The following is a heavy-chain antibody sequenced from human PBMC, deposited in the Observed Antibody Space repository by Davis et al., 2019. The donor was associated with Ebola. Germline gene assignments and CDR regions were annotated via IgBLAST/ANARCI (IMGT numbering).Heavy chain of an antibody. V-gene: IGHV5-51*01. D-gene: IGHD4-23*01. CDR2: IYPGDSDT. CDR1: GYSFTSYW. CDR3: ARGNGDYYYGMDV. Sequence: GESLKISCKGSGYSFTSYWIGWVRQMPGKGLEWMGIIYPGDSDTGYSPSFQGQVTISADKSISTAYLQWSSLEAADTAMYYCARGNGDYYYGMDVWGQGTMVIVSS. J-gene: IGHJ6*02.